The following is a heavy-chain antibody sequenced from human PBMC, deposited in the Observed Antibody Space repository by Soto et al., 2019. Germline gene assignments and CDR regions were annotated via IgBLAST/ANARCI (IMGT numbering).Heavy chain of an antibody. CDR2: VYWDDDK. J-gene: IGHJ4*02. V-gene: IGHV2-5*02. D-gene: IGHD3-9*01. CDR3: AKLTCSH. Sequence: SGPTLVNPTQTLTLTCSFSGFSLTANGVGVGWVRQPPGLALEWLAMVYWDDDKHYSASLRSRLSITKDTSKSQVVLTMTNMASVDTGADYCAKLTCSHWGQGALVTVSS. CDR1: GFSLTANGVG.